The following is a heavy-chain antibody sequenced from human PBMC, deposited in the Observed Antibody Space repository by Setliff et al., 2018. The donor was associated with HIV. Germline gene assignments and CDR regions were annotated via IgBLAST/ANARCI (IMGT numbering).Heavy chain of an antibody. D-gene: IGHD3-9*01. J-gene: IGHJ6*02. Sequence: PGGSLSLSCAASGFTFSSNWMSWVRQAPGKGLEWVANIKQDGSEKYYVDSVKGRFTISRDNAKKSLYLQMDSLRAEDTAVYYCARAIEDVLRYFDWLSPYYYGMDVWGQGTTVTVSS. V-gene: IGHV3-7*01. CDR1: GFTFSSNW. CDR2: IKQDGSEK. CDR3: ARAIEDVLRYFDWLSPYYYGMDV.